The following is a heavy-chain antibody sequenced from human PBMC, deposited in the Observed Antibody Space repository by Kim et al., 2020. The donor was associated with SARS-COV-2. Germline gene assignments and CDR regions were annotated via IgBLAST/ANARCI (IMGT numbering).Heavy chain of an antibody. Sequence: ASVKVSCKVPGYTLTDLSMHWVRQAPGKGLEWMGGYDPEDGETFYAQKFQGRLTMTDDTSTNTASMELSSLRSEDTAVYYCVTGGQLVPVAVRDGVSGYFNHWGQGTLVTVSS. CDR3: VTGGQLVPVAVRDGVSGYFNH. J-gene: IGHJ4*02. V-gene: IGHV1-24*01. CDR2: YDPEDGET. CDR1: GYTLTDLS. D-gene: IGHD2-2*01.